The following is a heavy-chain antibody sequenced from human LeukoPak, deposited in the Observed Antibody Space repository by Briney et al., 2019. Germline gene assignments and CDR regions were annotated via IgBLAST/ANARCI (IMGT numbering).Heavy chain of an antibody. CDR2: IYHSGST. CDR1: GYSISSGYY. V-gene: IGHV4-38-2*02. J-gene: IGHJ6*03. D-gene: IGHD6-6*01. CDR3: ARSSSIAARRYYYYYMDV. Sequence: SETLSLTCTVSGYSISSGYYWGWIRQPPGKGLEWIGSIYHSGSTYYNPSLKSRVTISVDTSKNQFSLKLSSVTAADTAVYYCARSSSIAARRYYYYYMDVWGKGTTVTVSS.